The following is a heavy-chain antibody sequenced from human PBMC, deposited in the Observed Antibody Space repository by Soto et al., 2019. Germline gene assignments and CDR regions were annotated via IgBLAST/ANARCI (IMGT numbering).Heavy chain of an antibody. CDR2: ISYDGSNK. Sequence: PGGSLRLSCAASGFTFSSYAMHWVRQAPGKGLEWVAVISYDGSNKYYADSVKGRFTISRDNSKNTLYLQMNSLRAEDTAVYYCARPHDDSSRLAFDIWGQGTMVTVSS. CDR3: ARPHDDSSRLAFDI. J-gene: IGHJ3*02. CDR1: GFTFSSYA. V-gene: IGHV3-30-3*01. D-gene: IGHD6-13*01.